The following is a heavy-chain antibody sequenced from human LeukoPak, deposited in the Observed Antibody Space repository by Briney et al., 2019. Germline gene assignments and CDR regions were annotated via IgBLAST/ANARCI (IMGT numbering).Heavy chain of an antibody. D-gene: IGHD2-15*01. Sequence: ASVRVSCKASGGTFSIYAISWVRQAPGQGLEWMGGIIPIFGTANYAQKFQGRVTITADESTSTAYMELSSLRSEDTAVYYCALKCSGGSCYWFDPWGQGTLVTVSS. J-gene: IGHJ5*02. CDR1: GGTFSIYA. CDR2: IIPIFGTA. V-gene: IGHV1-69*13. CDR3: ALKCSGGSCYWFDP.